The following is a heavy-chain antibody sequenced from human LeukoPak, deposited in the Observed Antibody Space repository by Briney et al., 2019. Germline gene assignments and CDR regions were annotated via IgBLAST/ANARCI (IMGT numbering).Heavy chain of an antibody. V-gene: IGHV4-39*01. J-gene: IGHJ4*02. D-gene: IGHD6-19*01. Sequence: PGGSLRLSCAASGFTFSSFAVSWVRQPPGKGLEWIGSIYYSGSTSYNPSLKSRVTTSVDTSKNQFSLKLSSVTAADTAVYYCARRKASGRMYWGQGTLVTVSS. CDR3: ARRKASGRMY. CDR2: IYYSGST. CDR1: GFTFSSFA.